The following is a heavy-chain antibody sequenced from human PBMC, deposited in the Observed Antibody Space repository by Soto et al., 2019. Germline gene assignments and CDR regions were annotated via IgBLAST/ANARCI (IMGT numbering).Heavy chain of an antibody. D-gene: IGHD3-22*01. CDR1: GYSSTSYW. CDR2: IYPGDSDT. J-gene: IGHJ3*02. CDR3: ATTYYYDSSGHRHAFDI. V-gene: IGHV5-51*01. Sequence: PGESLKISCKGSGYSSTSYWIGWVRQMPGKGLEWMGIIYPGDSDTRYSPSFQGQVTISADKSISTAYLQWSSLKASDTAMYYCATTYYYDSSGHRHAFDIWGQGTMVTVSS.